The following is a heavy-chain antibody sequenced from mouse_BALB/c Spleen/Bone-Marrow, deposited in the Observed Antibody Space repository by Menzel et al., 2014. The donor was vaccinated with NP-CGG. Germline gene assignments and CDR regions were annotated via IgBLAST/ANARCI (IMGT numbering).Heavy chain of an antibody. V-gene: IGHV1-14*01. Sequence: VQLKDSGPELVKPGTSVEMSCKASGYTFTSYVIHWVKQKPGQGLEWIGYINPFNDGTKYNEKFKDKATLTSDKSSNTAYMELSSLTSEDSAVYYCARTGNYYGSSFDYWGQGTTLTVSS. CDR3: ARTGNYYGSSFDY. J-gene: IGHJ2*01. CDR1: GYTFTSYV. CDR2: INPFNDGT. D-gene: IGHD1-1*01.